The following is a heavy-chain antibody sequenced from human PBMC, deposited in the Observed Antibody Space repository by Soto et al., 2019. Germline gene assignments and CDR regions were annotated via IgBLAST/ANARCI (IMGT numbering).Heavy chain of an antibody. CDR1: GYSFAGYW. J-gene: IGHJ4*02. CDR2: IDPSDSQT. Sequence: PAESLNISCKGSGYSFAGYWITWVRQKPGKGLEWMGRIDPSDSQTYYSPSFRGHVTISVTKSITTVFLQWSSLRASDTAMYYCARQIYDPYTGPNFQYYFDSWGQGTSVTVAS. V-gene: IGHV5-10-1*01. CDR3: ARQIYDPYTGPNFQYYFDS. D-gene: IGHD3-16*01.